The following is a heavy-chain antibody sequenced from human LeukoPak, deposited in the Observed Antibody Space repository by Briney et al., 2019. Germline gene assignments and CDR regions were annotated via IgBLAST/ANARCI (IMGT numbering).Heavy chain of an antibody. D-gene: IGHD5-18*01. CDR2: IYYSGST. Sequence: SETLSLTCTVSGGSISSGGYSWSWIRQHPGQGLEWIGYIYYSGSTYYNPSLKSRVTISVDTSKNQFSLKLSSVTAADTAVYYCAREGYSYGQGAFDIWGQGTMVTVSS. V-gene: IGHV4-31*03. J-gene: IGHJ3*02. CDR3: AREGYSYGQGAFDI. CDR1: GGSISSGGYS.